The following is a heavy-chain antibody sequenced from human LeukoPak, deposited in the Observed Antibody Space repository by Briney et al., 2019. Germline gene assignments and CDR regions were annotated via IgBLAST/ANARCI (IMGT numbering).Heavy chain of an antibody. Sequence: GGSLRLSCAASGFTFGIYAMSWVRQAPGKGLEWVSAISGSGGSTYYADSVKGRFTISRDNSKNTLYLQMNSLRAEDTAVYYCAKTRSMVFRYYFDYWGQGTLVTVSS. D-gene: IGHD3/OR15-3a*01. J-gene: IGHJ4*02. V-gene: IGHV3-23*01. CDR1: GFTFGIYA. CDR3: AKTRSMVFRYYFDY. CDR2: ISGSGGST.